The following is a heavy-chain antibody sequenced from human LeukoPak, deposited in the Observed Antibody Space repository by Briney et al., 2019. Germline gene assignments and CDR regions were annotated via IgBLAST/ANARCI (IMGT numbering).Heavy chain of an antibody. D-gene: IGHD2/OR15-2a*01. CDR1: GFTFSSYS. Sequence: GGPLRLSCAASGFTFSSYSMNWVRQAPGRGLEWIGRIQHGGTTHYAAPLSGRFTISRDDSKATLYLHMNNLKTEDTAIYYCTTVTHFYLGGQGILVTVSS. J-gene: IGHJ4*02. CDR2: IQHGGTT. V-gene: IGHV3-15*05. CDR3: TTVTHFYL.